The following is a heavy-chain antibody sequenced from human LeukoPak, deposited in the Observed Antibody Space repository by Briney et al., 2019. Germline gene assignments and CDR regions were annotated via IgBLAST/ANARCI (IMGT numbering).Heavy chain of an antibody. CDR1: GFTFSSYG. CDR3: AKGIFYCGY. CDR2: ISYDGSNK. Sequence: GGSLRLSCAASGFTFSSYGMHWVRQAPGKGLEWVAVISYDGSNKYYADSVKGRFTISRDNSKNTLYLQMNSLRAEDTAMYYCAKGIFYCGYWGQGTLVTVSS. V-gene: IGHV3-30*18. J-gene: IGHJ4*02. D-gene: IGHD2-21*01.